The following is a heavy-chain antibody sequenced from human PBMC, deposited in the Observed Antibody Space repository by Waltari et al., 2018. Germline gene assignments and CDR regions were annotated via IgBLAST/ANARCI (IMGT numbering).Heavy chain of an antibody. CDR3: ARGEYYGSGSSYDY. CDR1: GGSISSYY. V-gene: IGHV4-59*01. D-gene: IGHD3-10*01. Sequence: QVQLQESGPGLVKHSETLSITYTVSGGSISSYYWNWLRQTPGKGLEWIGYIYYSGSTNYNPSLKSRVTISVDTSKNQFSLKLSSVTAADTAVYYCARGEYYGSGSSYDYWGQGTLVTVSS. CDR2: IYYSGST. J-gene: IGHJ4*02.